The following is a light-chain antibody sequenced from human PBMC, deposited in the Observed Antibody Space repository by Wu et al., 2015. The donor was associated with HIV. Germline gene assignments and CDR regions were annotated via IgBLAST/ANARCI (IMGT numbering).Light chain of an antibody. V-gene: IGKV3-20*01. J-gene: IGKJ4*01. Sequence: EIVLTQSPATLSVSPGERATLSCRASQSINSDFLAWYQQKPGQAPRLVIFAASIPATGIPDRFSGTGSGTNFSLTISRVEPEDFGVFYCHQYGTSPAPFDGGTRVDVK. CDR2: AAS. CDR1: QSINSDF. CDR3: HQYGTSPAP.